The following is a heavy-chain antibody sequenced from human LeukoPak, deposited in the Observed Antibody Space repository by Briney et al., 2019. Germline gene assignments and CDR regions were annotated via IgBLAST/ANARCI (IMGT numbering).Heavy chain of an antibody. J-gene: IGHJ4*02. Sequence: GASLRLTCAASGFTFSNYAMSWVRQAPGKGLEWVSAITGSGGGTYYADSVKGRSTISRDNSKNTLYLQMNSLRADDTAVYYCAKWGDYDVLTGYYDPDYWGQGTLVTVSS. V-gene: IGHV3-23*01. CDR3: AKWGDYDVLTGYYDPDY. CDR2: ITGSGGGT. CDR1: GFTFSNYA. D-gene: IGHD3-9*01.